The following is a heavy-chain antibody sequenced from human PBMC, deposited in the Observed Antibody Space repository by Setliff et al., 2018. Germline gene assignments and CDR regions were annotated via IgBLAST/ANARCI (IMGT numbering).Heavy chain of an antibody. V-gene: IGHV1-69*13. CDR3: AALDWGENFYNVDV. Sequence: GASVKVSCKASGGTFSSYAISWVRQAPGQGLEWMGRIIPIFGTANYAQKFQGRVTITADESTSTAYMELSSLRGEDSGVYFCAALDWGENFYNVDVWGKGTTVTVSS. CDR2: IIPIFGTA. CDR1: GGTFSSYA. D-gene: IGHD7-27*01. J-gene: IGHJ6*03.